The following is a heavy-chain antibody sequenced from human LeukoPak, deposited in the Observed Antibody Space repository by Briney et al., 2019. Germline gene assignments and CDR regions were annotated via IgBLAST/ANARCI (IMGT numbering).Heavy chain of an antibody. CDR2: ISSSSSTL. CDR1: GFTFSTYA. CDR3: AREIAVAGSFDG. Sequence: PGGSLRLSCAASGFTFSTYAMHWVRQAPGKGLEWVSYISSSSSTLYYADSVSGRFTISRDNAKKSLYLQMNSLRDEDTAVYYCAREIAVAGSFDGWGQGTLVTVSS. J-gene: IGHJ4*02. V-gene: IGHV3-48*02. D-gene: IGHD6-19*01.